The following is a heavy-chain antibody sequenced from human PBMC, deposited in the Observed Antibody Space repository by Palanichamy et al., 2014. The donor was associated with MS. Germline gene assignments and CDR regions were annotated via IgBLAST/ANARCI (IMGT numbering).Heavy chain of an antibody. D-gene: IGHD6-6*01. CDR3: AKSGASSSLHY. Sequence: EVQLVEPGGGLVRPGRSLRLSCAASGFTVDDYAMHWVRQAPGKGLEWVSGISWNGVSIDYADSVKGRFTISRDSAKNSVYLQMTSLRAEDTALYYCAKSGASSSLHYWGQGTLVTVSP. J-gene: IGHJ4*02. V-gene: IGHV3-9*01. CDR2: ISWNGVSI. CDR1: GFTVDDYA.